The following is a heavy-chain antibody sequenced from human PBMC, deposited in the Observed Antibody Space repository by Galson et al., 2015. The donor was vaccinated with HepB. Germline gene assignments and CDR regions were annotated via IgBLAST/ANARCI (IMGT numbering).Heavy chain of an antibody. V-gene: IGHV1-18*04. Sequence: SVKVSCKASGYTFTSYGISYVRQAPGQGLEWVGWINPYNGNTNYAQKFQGRVTMTTDTSTSTAYMELRSLRSDDTAVYYCARGPWFGELTGILVLQHWSQGTLVTVSS. J-gene: IGHJ1*01. CDR3: ARGPWFGELTGILVLQH. D-gene: IGHD3-10*01. CDR2: INPYNGNT. CDR1: GYTFTSYG.